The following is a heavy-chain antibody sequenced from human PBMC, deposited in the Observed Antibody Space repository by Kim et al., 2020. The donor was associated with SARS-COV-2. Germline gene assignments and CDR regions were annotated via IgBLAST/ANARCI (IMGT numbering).Heavy chain of an antibody. J-gene: IGHJ4*02. CDR3: ARSDLGYCSGGSCYPFDY. V-gene: IGHV4-31*03. CDR1: GGSISSGGYY. CDR2: IYYSGST. Sequence: SETLSLTCTVSGGSISSGGYYWSWIRQHPGKGLEWIGYIYYSGSTYYNPSLKSRVTISVDTSKNQFSLKLSSVTAADTAVYYCARSDLGYCSGGSCYPFDYWGQGTLVTVSS. D-gene: IGHD2-15*01.